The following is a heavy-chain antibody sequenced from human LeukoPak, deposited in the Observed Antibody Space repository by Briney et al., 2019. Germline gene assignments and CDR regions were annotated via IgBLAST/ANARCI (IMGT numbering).Heavy chain of an antibody. J-gene: IGHJ4*02. CDR2: ISAYNGNT. V-gene: IGHV1-18*01. CDR1: GYTFTSYG. CDR3: ARVGVGWELPAPFDY. D-gene: IGHD1-26*01. Sequence: ASVKVSCKASGYTFTSYGISWVRQAPGQGLEWMGWISAYNGNTNYAQKLQGRVTMTTDTSTSTAYMELRSLRSDDTAVYYCARVGVGWELPAPFDYWGQGTLVTVSS.